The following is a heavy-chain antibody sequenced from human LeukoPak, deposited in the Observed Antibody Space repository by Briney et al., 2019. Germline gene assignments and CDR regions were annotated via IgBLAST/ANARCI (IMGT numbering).Heavy chain of an antibody. V-gene: IGHV3-48*04. D-gene: IGHD4-17*01. Sequence: PGGSLRLSCAASGFTFSSYSMNWVRQAPGKGLEWLSYIRSSGSSIYYADSVKGRFTISRDNAKNSLYLQMNSLRAEDTAVYYCARVQNMVTTLDYWGQGTLVTVSS. CDR3: ARVQNMVTTLDY. CDR2: IRSSGSSI. J-gene: IGHJ4*02. CDR1: GFTFSSYS.